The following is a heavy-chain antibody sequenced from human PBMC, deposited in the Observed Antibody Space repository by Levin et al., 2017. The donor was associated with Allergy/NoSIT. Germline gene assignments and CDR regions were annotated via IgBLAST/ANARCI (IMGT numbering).Heavy chain of an antibody. J-gene: IGHJ4*02. CDR3: MGGRGWLSDY. Sequence: GSLRLSCTVSGDSISSYYWNWIRQSPGKGLEWIGYIYDSGSTNYNPSLKSQVTISVDTSKNQFSLKLSSVTAAATAVYYCMGGRGWLSDYWGQGTLVTVSS. V-gene: IGHV4-59*03. CDR1: GDSISSYY. D-gene: IGHD5-12*01. CDR2: IYDSGST.